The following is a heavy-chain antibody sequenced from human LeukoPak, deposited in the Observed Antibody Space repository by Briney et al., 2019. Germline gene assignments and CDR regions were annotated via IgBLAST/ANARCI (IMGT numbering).Heavy chain of an antibody. Sequence: GGSLRLSCAASGFTFSSYGMHWVRQAPGKGLEWVAVISYDGSNKYYADSVKGRFTISRDNSKNTLYLQMNSLRAEDTAVYYCALYYHDSSGYQTGFDYWGQGTLVTVSS. CDR1: GFTFSSYG. CDR2: ISYDGSNK. V-gene: IGHV3-30*03. D-gene: IGHD3-22*01. J-gene: IGHJ4*02. CDR3: ALYYHDSSGYQTGFDY.